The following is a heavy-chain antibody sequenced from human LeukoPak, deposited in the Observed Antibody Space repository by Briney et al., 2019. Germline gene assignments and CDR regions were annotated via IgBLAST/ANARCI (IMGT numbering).Heavy chain of an antibody. CDR1: GFTFSSYS. Sequence: PGGSLRLSCAASGFTFSSYSMNWVRQAPGKGLEWVSSISSSSSYIYYADSVKGRFTISRDNAKNSLYLQMNSLRAEDTAVYYCARDRAVAGTPGGGNWFDPWGQGTLVTVSS. D-gene: IGHD6-19*01. CDR3: ARDRAVAGTPGGGNWFDP. J-gene: IGHJ5*02. V-gene: IGHV3-21*01. CDR2: ISSSSSYI.